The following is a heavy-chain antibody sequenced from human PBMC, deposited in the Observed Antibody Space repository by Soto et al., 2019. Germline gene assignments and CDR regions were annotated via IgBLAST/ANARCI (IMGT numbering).Heavy chain of an antibody. CDR3: ARRKLRFLEWTHGAFDS. CDR1: GGSLGTSNW. V-gene: IGHV4-4*02. Sequence: QVQLRETGPGLVKPSGTLSLICSVSGGSLGTSNWWSWVRQSPGKGLQWIGDIYETGRTKYNPSLQSRLTIAVDESKTQCSFTLASVTAADTAVYYCARRKLRFLEWTHGAFDSWGQGNLVIVSS. J-gene: IGHJ4*02. CDR2: IYETGRT. D-gene: IGHD3-3*01.